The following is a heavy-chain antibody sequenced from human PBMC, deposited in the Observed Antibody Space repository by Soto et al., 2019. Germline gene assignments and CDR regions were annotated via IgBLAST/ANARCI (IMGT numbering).Heavy chain of an antibody. CDR2: MNPDSGDT. J-gene: IGHJ4*02. CDR3: ARGRRDYYDSGDWVPLAY. CDR1: GYTFTNYD. V-gene: IGHV1-8*01. D-gene: IGHD3-22*01. Sequence: QVQLVQSGAEVKKPGASVKVSCKASGYTFTNYDINWVRQATGQGLEWMGWMNPDSGDTRYAQEFQGRVTMTRDTSISTAYMELSSLRSDDTAIYYCARGRRDYYDSGDWVPLAYWGQGTLVIVSS.